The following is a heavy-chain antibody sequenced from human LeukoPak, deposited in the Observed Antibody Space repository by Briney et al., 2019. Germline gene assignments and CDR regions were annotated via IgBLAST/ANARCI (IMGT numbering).Heavy chain of an antibody. V-gene: IGHV3-21*01. J-gene: IGHJ4*02. CDR3: ARDDAGSYAWEARPRDVDY. CDR1: GFTFSSYS. CDR2: ISSSSSYI. D-gene: IGHD1-26*01. Sequence: GGPVRLSCAASGFTFSSYSMNWVRQAPEKGLVWVSSISSSSSYIYYADSVKGRFTISRDNAKNSLYLQMNSLRAEDTAVYYCARDDAGSYAWEARPRDVDYWGQGSLVSVSS.